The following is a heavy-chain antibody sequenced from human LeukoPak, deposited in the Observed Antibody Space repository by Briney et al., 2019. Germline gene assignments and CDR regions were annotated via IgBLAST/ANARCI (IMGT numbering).Heavy chain of an antibody. Sequence: GGSLRLSCVAFGFTFGKYWMSWVRQAPGKGLEWVANIKLDGSEKNYVDSVKGRFTISRDNTKNSLYLQMNSLGVEDTAVFYCARDQYDTWSRRGNFDSWGQGTLVIVSS. CDR3: ARDQYDTWSRRGNFDS. CDR2: IKLDGSEK. V-gene: IGHV3-7*03. CDR1: GFTFGKYW. D-gene: IGHD3-3*01. J-gene: IGHJ4*02.